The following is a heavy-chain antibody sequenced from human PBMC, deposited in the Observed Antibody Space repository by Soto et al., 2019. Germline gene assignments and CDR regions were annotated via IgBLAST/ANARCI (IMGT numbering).Heavy chain of an antibody. Sequence: PGESLKISCQGSGYAFSSYWIAWVRQMPGKGLEWMGIIYPGDSDTRYSPSFQGQVTISVDKSITTAYLQWSSLKASDTAMYYCARVYFTATICDPWFDPWGQGTLVTVS. J-gene: IGHJ5*02. D-gene: IGHD2-8*02. CDR3: ARVYFTATICDPWFDP. V-gene: IGHV5-51*01. CDR1: GYAFSSYW. CDR2: IYPGDSDT.